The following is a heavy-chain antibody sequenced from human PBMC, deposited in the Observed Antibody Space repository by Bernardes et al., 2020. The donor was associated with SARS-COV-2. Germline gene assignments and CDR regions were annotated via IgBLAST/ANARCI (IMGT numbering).Heavy chain of an antibody. V-gene: IGHV4-4*07. Sequence: SETMSLTCTVSGGSISSYYWSWIRQPAGTGLEWIGRIYTSGSTNYNPSLKSRVTMSVDTSKNQFSLKLSSVTAADTAVYYCARDSLGYCSGGSCYSGFDPWGQGTLVTGSS. J-gene: IGHJ5*02. CDR3: ARDSLGYCSGGSCYSGFDP. CDR1: GGSISSYY. CDR2: IYTSGST. D-gene: IGHD2-15*01.